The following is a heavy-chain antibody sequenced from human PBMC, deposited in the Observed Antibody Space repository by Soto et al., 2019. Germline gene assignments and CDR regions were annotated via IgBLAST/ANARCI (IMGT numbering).Heavy chain of an antibody. V-gene: IGHV3-53*04. Sequence: EVRLVESGGGLVQPGGSLRLCCAAFGFTVSSNYMTWVRLAPGKGLEWVSLVYSGGATHYAASVKGRFTISTHSSQNTLFLQMNSLRNEDTATYYFVRGRYGSEIHWGQGTKVTVSS. CDR3: VRGRYGSEIH. CDR2: VYSGGAT. CDR1: GFTVSSNY. J-gene: IGHJ4*02. D-gene: IGHD3-10*01.